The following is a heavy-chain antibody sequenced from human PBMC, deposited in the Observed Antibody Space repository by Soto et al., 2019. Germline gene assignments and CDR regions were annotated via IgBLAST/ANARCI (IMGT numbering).Heavy chain of an antibody. D-gene: IGHD1-1*01. V-gene: IGHV1-69*12. CDR2: IIPIFGTV. Sequence: QVQLVQSGAEVKKPGSSVKVSCKASGGTFSNYPVSWVRQAPGQGLEWMGGIIPIFGTVNYAQKFQGRLTITADESPSTAYMELSSLRSEDTAVSYCARGNHRWVQLWYVDLWGRGTLVTVSS. J-gene: IGHJ2*01. CDR1: GGTFSNYP. CDR3: ARGNHRWVQLWYVDL.